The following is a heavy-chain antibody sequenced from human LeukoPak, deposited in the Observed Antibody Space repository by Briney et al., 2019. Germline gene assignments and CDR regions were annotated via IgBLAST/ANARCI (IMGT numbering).Heavy chain of an antibody. CDR2: TRDKGNSYTT. J-gene: IGHJ6*02. Sequence: QPGGSLRLSCAASGFSFSDHYMDWVRQAPGKGLEWVGRTRDKGNSYTTEYAASVKGRFTVSRDDPKNSVDLQMNSLRIEDTAVYYCARGPERGSSPYYHYGMDVWGQGTTVIVSS. D-gene: IGHD1-26*01. V-gene: IGHV3-72*01. CDR1: GFSFSDHY. CDR3: ARGPERGSSPYYHYGMDV.